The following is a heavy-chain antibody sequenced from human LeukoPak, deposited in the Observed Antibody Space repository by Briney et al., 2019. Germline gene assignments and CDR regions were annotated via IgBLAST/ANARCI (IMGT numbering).Heavy chain of an antibody. CDR2: IYYSGST. D-gene: IGHD3-3*01. J-gene: IGHJ6*02. V-gene: IGHV4-59*12. CDR3: ARRGYDFWSGYYSASYYYGMDV. CDR1: GGSISSYY. Sequence: PSETLSLTCTVSGGSISSYYWSWIRQPPGKGLEWIGYIYYSGSTNYNPSLKSRVTISVDTSKNQFSLKLSSVTAADTAVYYCARRGYDFWSGYYSASYYYGMDVWGQGTTVTVSS.